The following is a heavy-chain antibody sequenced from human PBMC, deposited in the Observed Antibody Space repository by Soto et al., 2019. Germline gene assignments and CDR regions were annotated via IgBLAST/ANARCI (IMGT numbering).Heavy chain of an antibody. D-gene: IGHD3-16*02. Sequence: GGSLRLSCAASGFTFSSYGMHWVRQAPGKGLEWVAVISYDGGNKYYADSVKGRFTISRDNSKNTLYLQMNSLRAEDTAVYYCAKDLVTFGGVIIDSYYYGMDVWGQGTTVTVSS. CDR2: ISYDGGNK. CDR1: GFTFSSYG. CDR3: AKDLVTFGGVIIDSYYYGMDV. V-gene: IGHV3-30*18. J-gene: IGHJ6*02.